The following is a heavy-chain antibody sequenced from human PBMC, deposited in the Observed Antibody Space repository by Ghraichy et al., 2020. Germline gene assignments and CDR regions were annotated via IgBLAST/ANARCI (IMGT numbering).Heavy chain of an antibody. Sequence: GGSLRLSCAASGFTFSSYAVHWVRQAPGKGLEWVAVISDDGSNKYYADSVKGRFTISRDNSKNTLNLQMNGLRAEDTAVYYCASRGGRTGHWFDPWGQGTLVTVSS. V-gene: IGHV3-30-3*02. D-gene: IGHD3-16*01. CDR1: GFTFSSYA. CDR2: ISDDGSNK. J-gene: IGHJ5*02. CDR3: ASRGGRTGHWFDP.